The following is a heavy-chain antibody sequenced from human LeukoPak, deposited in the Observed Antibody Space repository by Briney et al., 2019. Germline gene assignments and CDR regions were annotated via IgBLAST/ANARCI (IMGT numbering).Heavy chain of an antibody. J-gene: IGHJ6*02. CDR1: GGSFSGYY. Sequence: SETLSLTCAVYGGSFSGYYWSWVRQPPGKGREWIGEINHSGSTNYNPSLKSRVTISVDTSKNQSSLKLSSVTAADTAVYYCARGRIVVVPAAILVSYYYYYGMDVWGQGTTVTVSS. CDR3: ARGRIVVVPAAILVSYYYYYGMDV. CDR2: INHSGST. D-gene: IGHD2-2*02. V-gene: IGHV4-34*01.